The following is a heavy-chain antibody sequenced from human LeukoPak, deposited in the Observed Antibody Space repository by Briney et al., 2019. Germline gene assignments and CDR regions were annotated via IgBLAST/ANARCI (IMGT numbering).Heavy chain of an antibody. V-gene: IGHV4-38-2*02. J-gene: IGHJ6*03. D-gene: IGHD6-6*01. Sequence: PSETLSLTCTVSGYSISSGYYWGWIRQPPGKGLEWIGSIYHSGSTYYNPSLKSRVTISVDTSKNQFSLKLSSVTAADTAVYYCARQWSIAARPGYYYMDVWGKGTTVTVSS. CDR1: GYSISSGYY. CDR3: ARQWSIAARPGYYYMDV. CDR2: IYHSGST.